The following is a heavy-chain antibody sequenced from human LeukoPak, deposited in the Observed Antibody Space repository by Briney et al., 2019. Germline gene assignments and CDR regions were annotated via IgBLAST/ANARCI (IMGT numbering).Heavy chain of an antibody. D-gene: IGHD3-22*01. CDR2: IYHSGST. CDR3: ARSPLNYYDSSGYYCFDI. V-gene: IGHV4-59*12. Sequence: SETLSLTCTVSGGSISSYYWSWIRQPPGKGLEWIGYIYHSGSTNYNPSLKSRVTISVDTSKNQFSLKLSSVTAADTAVYYCARSPLNYYDSSGYYCFDIWGQGTMVTVSS. CDR1: GGSISSYY. J-gene: IGHJ3*02.